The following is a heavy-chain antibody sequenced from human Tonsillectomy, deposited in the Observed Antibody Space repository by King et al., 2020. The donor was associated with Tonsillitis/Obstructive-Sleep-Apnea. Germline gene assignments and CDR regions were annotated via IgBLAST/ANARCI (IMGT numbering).Heavy chain of an antibody. CDR3: ARDVPWPD. CDR1: GFTISKFW. D-gene: IGHD5-12*01. V-gene: IGHV3-7*04. CDR2: MEQDGSKK. Sequence: VQLVESGGGLVQPGGSLRLSCVVSGFTISKFWMSWVRQAPGKGLEWVASMEQDGSKKHYVDSVKGRFTISKDNAKSSLYLHMNSLRAEDTAVYYCARDVPWPDWGQGTLVTVSS. J-gene: IGHJ4*02.